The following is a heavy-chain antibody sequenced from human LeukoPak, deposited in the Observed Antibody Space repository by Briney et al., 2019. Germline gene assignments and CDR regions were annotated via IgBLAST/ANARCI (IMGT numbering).Heavy chain of an antibody. J-gene: IGHJ3*02. Sequence: SETLSLTCTVSGGSISSGDYYWSWIRQPPGKGLEWIGYIYYSGSTYYNPSLKSRVTISVDTSKNQFSLKLSSVTAADTAVYYCARDRRYYDSSGYHDAFDIWGQGTIVTVSS. CDR3: ARDRRYYDSSGYHDAFDI. D-gene: IGHD3-22*01. CDR2: IYYSGST. V-gene: IGHV4-30-4*01. CDR1: GGSISSGDYY.